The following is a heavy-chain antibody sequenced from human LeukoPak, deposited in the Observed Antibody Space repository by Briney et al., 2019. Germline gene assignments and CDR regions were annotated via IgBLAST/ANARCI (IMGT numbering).Heavy chain of an antibody. V-gene: IGHV3-23*01. D-gene: IGHD2-15*01. Sequence: GGSLRLSCTVSGFTVSSNSMSWVRQAPGKGLEWVSSISGNGGKTYYADSVKGRFTISRDDSKNTLYLQMNSLRAEDTAVYYCAKSGLNRFDYWGQGTLVAVSS. CDR3: AKSGLNRFDY. CDR2: ISGNGGKT. J-gene: IGHJ4*02. CDR1: GFTVSSNS.